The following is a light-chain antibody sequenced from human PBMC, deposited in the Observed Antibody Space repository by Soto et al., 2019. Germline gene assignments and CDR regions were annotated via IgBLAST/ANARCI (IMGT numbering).Light chain of an antibody. CDR3: EQYGSSPPSIT. J-gene: IGKJ5*01. CDR1: QSVSRSN. CDR2: GTS. V-gene: IGKV3-20*01. Sequence: EIVLTQSPGPLSLSPGERATVSCRASQSVSRSNLAWYQHKPGQAPRLLIYGTSNRATGIPDRFTGSGSGTDLTLTISSLEPEDFAVYYCEQYGSSPPSITFGQGTRLEIK.